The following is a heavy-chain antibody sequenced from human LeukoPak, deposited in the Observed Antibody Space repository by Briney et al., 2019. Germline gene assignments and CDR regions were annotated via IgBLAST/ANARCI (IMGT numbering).Heavy chain of an antibody. J-gene: IGHJ5*02. CDR1: GFTFSSYA. D-gene: IGHD6-6*01. V-gene: IGHV3-23*01. CDR3: AKLRVLSSSSENNWFDP. Sequence: GGSLRLSCAASGFTFSSYAMSWVRQAPGKGLEWVSAISGSGDATYYAGSVKGRFTISRDNSKNTLYLQMNSLRAEETAVYYCAKLRVLSSSSENNWFDPWGQGTLVTVSS. CDR2: ISGSGDAT.